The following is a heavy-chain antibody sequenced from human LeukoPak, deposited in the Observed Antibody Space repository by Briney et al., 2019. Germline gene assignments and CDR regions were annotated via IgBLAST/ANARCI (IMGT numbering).Heavy chain of an antibody. CDR1: GFTFSSYA. J-gene: IGHJ3*02. Sequence: SGGSLRLSCAASGFTFSSYAMSWVRQAPGKGLEWVSVIYSGGSTYYADSVKGRFTISRDNSKNTLYLQMNSLRAEDTAVYYCARESLICAFDIWGQGTMVTVSS. V-gene: IGHV3-66*01. CDR2: IYSGGST. D-gene: IGHD2-8*01. CDR3: ARESLICAFDI.